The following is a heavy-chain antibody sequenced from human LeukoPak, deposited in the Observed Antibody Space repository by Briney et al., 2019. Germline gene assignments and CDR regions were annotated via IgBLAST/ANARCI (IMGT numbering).Heavy chain of an antibody. CDR3: ARDRGNGDYGEYFDS. Sequence: SETLSLTCTVSGDSITRGTYYWNWIRQPAGKGLEWIGRIHTSSRVNYNPSLKSRVTISIATSRNMVSLRLASVTAADAAVYYCARDRGNGDYGEYFDSWGQGTLDSVSS. V-gene: IGHV4-61*02. J-gene: IGHJ4*02. D-gene: IGHD4-17*01. CDR2: IHTSSRV. CDR1: GDSITRGTYY.